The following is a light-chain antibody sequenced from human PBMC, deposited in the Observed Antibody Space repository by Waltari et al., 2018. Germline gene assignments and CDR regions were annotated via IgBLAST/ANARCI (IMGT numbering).Light chain of an antibody. J-gene: IGKJ4*01. CDR1: QGLDNW. CDR2: YIS. Sequence: DIQMTQSPSSVSASVGDRVTIPCRASQGLDNWVFWYQQKPGEAPRLLIYYISTLEPWVPSRFSSSGSGTDFTLTINSLQPEDYATYYCQQASRFPRTFGGGTKVDVK. V-gene: IGKV1D-12*01. CDR3: QQASRFPRT.